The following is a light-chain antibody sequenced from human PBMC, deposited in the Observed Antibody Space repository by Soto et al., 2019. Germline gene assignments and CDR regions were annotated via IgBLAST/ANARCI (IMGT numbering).Light chain of an antibody. V-gene: IGKV3D-20*02. Sequence: ESVLTQSPGTLSWSPVKRATLSCRPSQSVGSNYLAWYQQKPSQAPRLLIYGASTRATGIPARFSGSGSGTDFTLTINSLEPEDFAVYYCQLRSIWPVSFGQGTRLEIK. CDR1: QSVGSNY. CDR3: QLRSIWPVS. J-gene: IGKJ5*01. CDR2: GAS.